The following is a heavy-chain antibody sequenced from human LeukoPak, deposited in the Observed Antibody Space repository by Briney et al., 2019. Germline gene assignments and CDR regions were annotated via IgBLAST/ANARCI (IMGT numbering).Heavy chain of an antibody. CDR2: IYTSGST. V-gene: IGHV4-4*07. Sequence: PSETLSLTCTVSGGSISSYYWSWIRQPAGKGLEWIGRIYTSGSTNYNPSLKSRVTMSVDTSKNQFSLKLSSVTAADTAVYYCAGEPLDILGYSFDYWGQGTLVTVSS. CDR1: GGSISSYY. D-gene: IGHD3-9*01. CDR3: AGEPLDILGYSFDY. J-gene: IGHJ4*02.